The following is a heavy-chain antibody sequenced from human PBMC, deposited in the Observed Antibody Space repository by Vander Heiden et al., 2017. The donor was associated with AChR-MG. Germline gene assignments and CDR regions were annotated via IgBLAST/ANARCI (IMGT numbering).Heavy chain of an antibody. V-gene: IGHV3-21*01. CDR3: ARDSRGYSGYDYGNWFDP. CDR2: ISSSGSYI. Sequence: EVQLVESGGGLVKPGGSLSLSCAASGFPFSSYSMNWVRQAPGKGREWVSSISSSGSYIYYADSVKGRVTISRDNAKNSLYRQMNSLRAEETAVYYCARDSRGYSGYDYGNWFDPWGQGTLVTVSS. D-gene: IGHD5-12*01. J-gene: IGHJ5*02. CDR1: GFPFSSYS.